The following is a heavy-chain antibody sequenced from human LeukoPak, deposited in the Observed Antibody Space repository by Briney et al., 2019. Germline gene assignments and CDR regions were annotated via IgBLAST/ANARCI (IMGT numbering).Heavy chain of an antibody. J-gene: IGHJ3*01. CDR3: AQHRGRPDAFDS. CDR2: IKPSDGVT. Sequence: ASVRVSFKASGYTLTGYYMHWVRQAPGQGLEWMGWIKPSDGVTNYAQNFQGRVTITRDTSISTAYMELSRLRSDDTAVYYCAQHRGRPDAFDSWGQGTMVTVSS. V-gene: IGHV1-2*02. CDR1: GYTLTGYY.